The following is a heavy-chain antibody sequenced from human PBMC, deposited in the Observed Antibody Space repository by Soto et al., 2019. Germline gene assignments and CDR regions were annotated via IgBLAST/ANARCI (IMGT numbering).Heavy chain of an antibody. CDR1: GYTFTRDA. Sequence: VPVKGSCKASGYTFTRDAMHWVRQTPGQRLEWMGWINAGNGNTKYSQKFQGRVTITRDTSASTAYMELSSLRSEDTAVYYCARRTSNPHYYFDYWGQGTLVTVSS. J-gene: IGHJ4*02. V-gene: IGHV1-3*01. D-gene: IGHD4-4*01. CDR3: ARRTSNPHYYFDY. CDR2: INAGNGNT.